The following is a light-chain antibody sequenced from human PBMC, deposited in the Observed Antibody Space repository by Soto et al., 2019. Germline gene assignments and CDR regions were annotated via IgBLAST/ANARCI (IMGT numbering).Light chain of an antibody. Sequence: QSVLTQPPSVSGTPGQTVTISCSGGTSNIGTNYVSWFQHLPGTAPKLLIYQNDQRPSGVPERFSASKSGTSASLAINGLRPEDEADYYCAGWDESLSGVFGGGTKLTVL. CDR2: QND. CDR3: AGWDESLSGV. V-gene: IGLV1-47*01. J-gene: IGLJ3*02. CDR1: TSNIGTNY.